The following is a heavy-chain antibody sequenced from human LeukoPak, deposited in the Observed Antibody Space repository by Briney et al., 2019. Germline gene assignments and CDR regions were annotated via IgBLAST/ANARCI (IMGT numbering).Heavy chain of an antibody. V-gene: IGHV3-30-3*01. D-gene: IGHD2-21*02. J-gene: IGHJ4*02. Sequence: PGGSLTLSCPVSGFTFTYYAMHGVRQAPGKGLEWVAVISHDGSNQQYADSVKGQVTISRDNSKSTLYLQMDSLRAGDTAVYYCARQGDTGSWYFDYWGQGALVTVSS. CDR1: GFTFTYYA. CDR2: ISHDGSNQ. CDR3: ARQGDTGSWYFDY.